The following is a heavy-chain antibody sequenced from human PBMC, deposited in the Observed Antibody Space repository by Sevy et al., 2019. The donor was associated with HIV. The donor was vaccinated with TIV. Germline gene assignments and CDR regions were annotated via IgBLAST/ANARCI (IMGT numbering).Heavy chain of an antibody. J-gene: IGHJ4*02. V-gene: IGHV3-30*01. CDR2: MSYDRDSE. CDR1: GFTFTDYA. CDR3: ARLLSCGGDCYYYDS. D-gene: IGHD2-21*02. Sequence: GGSLRLSCAASGFTFTDYAVHWVRQAPGKGLEWVAVMSYDRDSENYADSVKGRFTISRDNTRNTLYLQMNSLRAEDTAVYYCARLLSCGGDCYYYDSWGQGTLVTVSS.